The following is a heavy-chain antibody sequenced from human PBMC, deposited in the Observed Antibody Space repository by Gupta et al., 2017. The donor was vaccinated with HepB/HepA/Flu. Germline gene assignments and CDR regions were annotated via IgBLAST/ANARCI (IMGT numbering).Heavy chain of an antibody. CDR1: GGSISSGDSY. J-gene: IGHJ3*02. V-gene: IGHV4-30-4*01. CDR3: ARDCGGDCSDAFDI. CDR2: IYYSGST. D-gene: IGHD2-21*02. Sequence: QVQLQESGPGLVKPSQTLSLTCTVSGGSISSGDSYWSWIRQPPGKGLGWIGYIYYSGSTYYNPARKSRVTISVDTSKNQFYLKLSSVNGADTAVYYCARDCGGDCSDAFDIWGQGKMVTVSS.